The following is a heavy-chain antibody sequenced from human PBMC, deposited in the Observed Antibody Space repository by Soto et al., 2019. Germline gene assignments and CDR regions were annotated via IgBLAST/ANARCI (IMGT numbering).Heavy chain of an antibody. CDR2: INAGNGNT. CDR1: GYTFTSYA. CDR3: ARGHEYGGNSDAFDI. Sequence: ASVKVSCKASGYTFTSYAMHCVRQAPGQRLEWMGWINAGNGNTKYSQKFQGRVTITRDTSASTAYMELRSLFSEDTAVYYCARGHEYGGNSDAFDIWXQGTVVTVSS. V-gene: IGHV1-3*01. D-gene: IGHD4-17*01. J-gene: IGHJ3*02.